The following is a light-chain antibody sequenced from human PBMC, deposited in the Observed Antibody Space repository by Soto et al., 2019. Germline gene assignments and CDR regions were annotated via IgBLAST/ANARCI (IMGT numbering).Light chain of an antibody. CDR1: SSDVGGYNF. CDR3: SSYAGSNNPYV. CDR2: EVS. Sequence: QSALTQPPSASGSPGQSVTISCTGTSSDVGGYNFVSWYQQHPGKAPKLMIYEVSKRPSGVPDRFSGSKSGNTASLTVSGLQAEDEADYYCSSYAGSNNPYVFGTGTSSPS. J-gene: IGLJ1*01. V-gene: IGLV2-8*01.